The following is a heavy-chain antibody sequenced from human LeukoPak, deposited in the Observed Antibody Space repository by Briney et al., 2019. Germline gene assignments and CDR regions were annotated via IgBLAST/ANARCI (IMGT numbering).Heavy chain of an antibody. Sequence: GGSLRLSCAAFGFSVSNNYMNWVRKAPGKGLEWVSVIYSSGTIYYVDSVKGRFSISRDNSKNTLYLQMNSLRAEDTAVYYCASSRIAGALDYWGQGTLVTVSS. CDR1: GFSVSNNY. V-gene: IGHV3-66*01. D-gene: IGHD6-13*01. CDR3: ASSRIAGALDY. CDR2: IYSSGTI. J-gene: IGHJ4*02.